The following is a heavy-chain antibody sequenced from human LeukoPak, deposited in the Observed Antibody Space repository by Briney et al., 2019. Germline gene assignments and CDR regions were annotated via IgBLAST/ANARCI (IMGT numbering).Heavy chain of an antibody. V-gene: IGHV4-30-2*01. CDR1: GGSISSGGYY. D-gene: IGHD4-17*01. J-gene: IGHJ4*02. Sequence: SQTLSLTCTVSGGSISSGGYYWSWIRQPPGKGLEWIGYIYHSGSTYYNPSLKSRVTISVDRSKNQFSLKLSSVTAADTAVYYCARAKDYGDYERRLLDYFDYWGQGTLVTVSS. CDR3: ARAKDYGDYERRLLDYFDY. CDR2: IYHSGST.